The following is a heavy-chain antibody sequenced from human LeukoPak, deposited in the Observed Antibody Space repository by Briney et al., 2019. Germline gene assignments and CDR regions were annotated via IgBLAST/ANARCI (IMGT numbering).Heavy chain of an antibody. CDR1: GFIFSNYW. D-gene: IGHD3-16*01. V-gene: IGHV3-7*03. CDR3: ARGGGLDV. CDR2: IKQDGSEK. Sequence: GGSLRLSCEVSGFIFSNYWMSWVRQAPGKGLEWVANIKQDGSEKYYVDSVKGRSTISRDNAKNSLSLQMNSLRVEDTAVYFCARGGGLDVWGQGATVTVSS. J-gene: IGHJ6*02.